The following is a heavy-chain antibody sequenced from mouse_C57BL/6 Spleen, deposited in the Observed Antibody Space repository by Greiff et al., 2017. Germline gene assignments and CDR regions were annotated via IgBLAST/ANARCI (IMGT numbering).Heavy chain of an antibody. J-gene: IGHJ2*01. D-gene: IGHD1-1*01. CDR2: ISDGGSYT. Sequence: EVQLVESGGGLVKPGGSLKLSCAASGFTFSSYAMSWVRQTPEKRLEWVATISDGGSYTYYPENVQGRFTISRDNAKNNLYLQMSHLKSEDTAMYYCARDREDYYGSSYFDYWGQGTTLTVSS. CDR1: GFTFSSYA. CDR3: ARDREDYYGSSYFDY. V-gene: IGHV5-4*01.